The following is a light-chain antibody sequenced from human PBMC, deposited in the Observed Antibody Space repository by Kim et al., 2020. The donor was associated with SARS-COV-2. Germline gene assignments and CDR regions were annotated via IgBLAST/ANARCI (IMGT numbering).Light chain of an antibody. J-gene: IGLJ2*01. CDR3: HSYDSTNHVI. V-gene: IGLV6-57*03. CDR2: EDD. Sequence: VTISCTRSSSSVGSYFVQWFQQRPGSAPTTVIYEDDRSPSGAPDRFSGSIDSSSNSASLTISGLKTEDEADYFCHSYDSTNHVIFGGGTKVTVL. CDR1: SSSVGSYF.